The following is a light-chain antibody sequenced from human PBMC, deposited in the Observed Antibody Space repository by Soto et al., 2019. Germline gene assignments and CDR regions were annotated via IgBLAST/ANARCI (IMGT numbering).Light chain of an antibody. CDR1: QSVSSN. CDR3: QQYNNLPWT. Sequence: EIVMMQSPATLSVSPGERATLSCRASQSVSSNLAWYQQKPGQALRLLIYGASTRVTGIPARFSGSGSGTEFTLTISSLQSEDFAVYYCQQYNNLPWTFGQGTKVEIK. V-gene: IGKV3-15*01. J-gene: IGKJ1*01. CDR2: GAS.